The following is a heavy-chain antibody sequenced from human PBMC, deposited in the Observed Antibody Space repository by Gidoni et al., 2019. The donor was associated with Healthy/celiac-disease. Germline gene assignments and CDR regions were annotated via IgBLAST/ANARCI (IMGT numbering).Heavy chain of an antibody. CDR3: ARVLVWGGRWFDP. CDR1: GYTFTSYA. V-gene: IGHV1-3*01. J-gene: IGHJ5*02. D-gene: IGHD3-3*01. Sequence: QVQLVQSGAEVKKPGASVKVSCKASGYTFTSYAMHWVRQAPGQRLEWMGWINAGNGNTKYSQKFQGRVTITRDTSASTAYMELSSLRSEDTAVYYCARVLVWGGRWFDPWGQGTLVTVSS. CDR2: INAGNGNT.